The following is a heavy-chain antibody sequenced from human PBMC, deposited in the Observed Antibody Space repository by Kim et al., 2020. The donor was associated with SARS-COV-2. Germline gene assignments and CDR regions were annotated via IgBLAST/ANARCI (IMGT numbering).Heavy chain of an antibody. CDR2: ISYSGTT. CDR3: ATYRSSSLEY. Sequence: SETLSLTCNVSGDSLRNYYWSWIRQPPGKGLEWLGYISYSGTTHYNPSLRSRLTISIDTSENLFSLRLTSATAVDSAIYYCATYRSSSLEYWGHGILVTVSS. CDR1: GDSLRNYY. J-gene: IGHJ4*01. V-gene: IGHV4-59*03. D-gene: IGHD6-6*01.